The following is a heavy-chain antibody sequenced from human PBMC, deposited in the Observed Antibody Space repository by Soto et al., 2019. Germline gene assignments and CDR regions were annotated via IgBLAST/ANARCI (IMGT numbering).Heavy chain of an antibody. Sequence: EVQLLESGGGLVQPGGSLRLSCAASGFNFNNYVMSWVRQAPGKGPEWVSVISGSGGSTYYADSVKGRFTISRDNSKNTLYLQMNSLRGEDTAVYYCAKRATGTYFDYWGQGTLVTVSS. CDR3: AKRATGTYFDY. J-gene: IGHJ4*02. CDR1: GFNFNNYV. V-gene: IGHV3-23*01. D-gene: IGHD1-1*01. CDR2: ISGSGGST.